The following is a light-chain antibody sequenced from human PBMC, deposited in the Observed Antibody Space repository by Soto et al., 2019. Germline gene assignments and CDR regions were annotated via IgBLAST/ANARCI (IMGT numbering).Light chain of an antibody. V-gene: IGLV2-18*02. J-gene: IGLJ1*01. CDR2: EVR. CDR3: FSYTSSGTYV. CDR1: SIDFVSYNR. Sequence: QSALTQPPSVSGSPGQSVTISCTGTSIDFVSYNRVSWYQQSPGSAPKLLIYEVRNRPSGVSNRFSGSKSGNTASLTISGLQAEDETDYYCFSYTSSGTYVFGTGTKLTVL.